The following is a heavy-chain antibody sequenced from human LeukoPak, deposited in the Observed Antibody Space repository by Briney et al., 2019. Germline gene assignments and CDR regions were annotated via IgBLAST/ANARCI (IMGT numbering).Heavy chain of an antibody. J-gene: IGHJ6*02. CDR3: ARDSEYSYDIKAGDYYYYGMDV. CDR2: ISYDGSNK. V-gene: IGHV3-30*04. D-gene: IGHD5-18*01. Sequence: GGSLRLSCAASGFTFSSYAMHWVRQAPGKGLEWVAVISYDGSNKYYADSVKGRFTISRDNSKNTLYLQMNSLRAEDTAVYYCARDSEYSYDIKAGDYYYYGMDVWGQGTTVTGS. CDR1: GFTFSSYA.